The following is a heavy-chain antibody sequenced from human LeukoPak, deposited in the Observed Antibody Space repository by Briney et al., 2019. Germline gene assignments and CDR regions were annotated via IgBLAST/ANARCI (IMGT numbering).Heavy chain of an antibody. J-gene: IGHJ4*02. V-gene: IGHV1-69*13. CDR2: IIPIFGTA. CDR1: GGTFSSYA. CDR3: ASWDYDSSGYYELDY. Sequence: ASVKVSFKASGGTFSSYAISWVRQAPGQGLEWMGGIIPIFGTANYAQKFQGRVTITADESTSTAYMELSSLRSEDTAVYYCASWDYDSSGYYELDYWGQGTLVTVSS. D-gene: IGHD3-22*01.